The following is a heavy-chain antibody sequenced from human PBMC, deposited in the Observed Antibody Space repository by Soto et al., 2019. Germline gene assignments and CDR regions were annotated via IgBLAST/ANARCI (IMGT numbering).Heavy chain of an antibody. CDR3: AQHVHPGDSGD. Sequence: ASVKVSCKASGYTFTSYDINWVRQAPGQGLEWVGWINPTSEYTAHAQKLQGRVTLTREISTATAYMELSSLTSEDTAVYFRAQHVHPGDSGDWGPGTKVTVSS. V-gene: IGHV1-8*01. D-gene: IGHD4-17*01. J-gene: IGHJ4*02. CDR1: GYTFTSYD. CDR2: INPTSEYT.